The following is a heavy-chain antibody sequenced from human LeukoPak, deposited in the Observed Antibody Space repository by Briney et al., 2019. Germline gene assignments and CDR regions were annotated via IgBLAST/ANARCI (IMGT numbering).Heavy chain of an antibody. V-gene: IGHV4-39*07. J-gene: IGHJ5*02. CDR2: IYYSGST. D-gene: IGHD5-18*01. CDR1: GGSISSSSYY. Sequence: SETLSLTCTVSGGSISSSSYYWGWIRQPPGKGLEWIGSIYYSGSTYYNPSLKSRVTISVDTSKNQFSLKLSSVTAADTAVYYCARRAWVDTAMVSSSHNWFDPWGQGTLVTVSS. CDR3: ARRAWVDTAMVSSSHNWFDP.